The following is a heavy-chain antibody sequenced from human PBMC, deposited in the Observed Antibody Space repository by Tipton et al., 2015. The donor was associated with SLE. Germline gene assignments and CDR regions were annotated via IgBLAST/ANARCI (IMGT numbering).Heavy chain of an antibody. CDR3: ARGMITMVRGVIPDNFQH. V-gene: IGHV3-30*04. Sequence: SLRLSCAASGFTFSSYAMHWVRQAPGKGLEWVAVISYDGSNKYYADSVKGRSTISRDNSKNTLYLQMNSLRAEDTAVYYCARGMITMVRGVIPDNFQHWGQGTLVTVSS. J-gene: IGHJ1*01. CDR2: ISYDGSNK. CDR1: GFTFSSYA. D-gene: IGHD3-10*01.